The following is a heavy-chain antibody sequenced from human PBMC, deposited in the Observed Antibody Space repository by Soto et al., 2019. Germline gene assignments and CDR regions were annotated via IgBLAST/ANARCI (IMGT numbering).Heavy chain of an antibody. V-gene: IGHV4-59*08. CDR1: GGSISSYY. J-gene: IGHJ5*02. Sequence: SETLSLTCTVSGGSISSYYWSWIRQPPGKGLEWIGYIYYSGSTNYNPSLKSRVTISVDTSKNQFSLKLSSVTAADTAVYYCARLGEYYYGSGSYYSWFDPWGQGTLVTVS. D-gene: IGHD3-10*01. CDR3: ARLGEYYYGSGSYYSWFDP. CDR2: IYYSGST.